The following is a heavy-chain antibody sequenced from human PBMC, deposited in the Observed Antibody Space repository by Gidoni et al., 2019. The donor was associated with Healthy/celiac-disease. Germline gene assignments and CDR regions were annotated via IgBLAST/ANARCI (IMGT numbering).Heavy chain of an antibody. D-gene: IGHD3-3*01. CDR1: GYTFTSSA. CDR2: IVVGSGNT. V-gene: IGHV1-58*01. Sequence: QMQLVQSGPEVTKPGTSVKVSCKASGYTFTSSAVQWVRHARGQRLEWRGWIVVGSGNTNDAQKFQERVTMTRDMSTSTAYRELSSLRSEDTAVYYCAVRNREWLLSPGDYWGQGTLVTVSS. J-gene: IGHJ4*02. CDR3: AVRNREWLLSPGDY.